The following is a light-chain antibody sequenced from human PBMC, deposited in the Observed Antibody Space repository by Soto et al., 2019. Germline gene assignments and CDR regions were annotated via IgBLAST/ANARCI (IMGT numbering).Light chain of an antibody. CDR2: KVS. CDR3: MQGTHWPPYS. CDR1: QSLVYRDGNTY. J-gene: IGKJ2*03. V-gene: IGKV2-30*01. Sequence: VVLTQSPLSLPVTLGQPASISCRSSQSLVYRDGNTYLNWFQQRPGQSPRRLIYKVSDRDSGGPDIFSGSGSGTDFALKISRVEAEDVGVYYCMQGTHWPPYSFGQGTKLEIK.